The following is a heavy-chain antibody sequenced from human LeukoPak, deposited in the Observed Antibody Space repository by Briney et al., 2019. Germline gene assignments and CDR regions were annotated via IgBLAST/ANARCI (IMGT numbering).Heavy chain of an antibody. Sequence: GGSLRLSCTACGFTFSCCGMLGVPHARGKALVGVGVILNDGSNKYYADSVKSRFTISRDNSKNTLYLQMNSLRAEDTAVYYCAGRTMVRGVKVDDAFDIWGQGTMVTVSS. CDR3: AGRTMVRGVKVDDAFDI. D-gene: IGHD3-10*01. J-gene: IGHJ3*02. CDR1: GFTFSCCG. V-gene: IGHV3-33*08. CDR2: ILNDGSNK.